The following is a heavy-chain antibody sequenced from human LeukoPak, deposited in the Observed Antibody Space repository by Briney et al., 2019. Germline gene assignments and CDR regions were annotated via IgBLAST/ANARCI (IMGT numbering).Heavy chain of an antibody. CDR2: MNPKSGNT. Sequence: GASVKVSCKASGYTYFKHDIMWVRQAPGEGLEGMGWMNPKSGNTGYAQKFQGRVTITRNTSISTVYVELSSLRSEDTAVYYCARGVGATISYYHYYIDVWGKGTTVTVSS. V-gene: IGHV1-8*03. J-gene: IGHJ6*03. CDR3: ARGVGATISYYHYYIDV. D-gene: IGHD1-26*01. CDR1: GYTYFKHD.